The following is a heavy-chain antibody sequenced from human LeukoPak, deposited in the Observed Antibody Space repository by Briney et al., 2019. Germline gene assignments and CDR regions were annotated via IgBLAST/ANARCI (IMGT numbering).Heavy chain of an antibody. D-gene: IGHD6-19*01. CDR1: GFRFNTYW. J-gene: IGHJ3*02. V-gene: IGHV3-21*01. Sequence: PGGSLRLSCAASGFRFNTYWMSWVRQAPGKGLEWVSSILSNSYIYYADSVKGRFTISRDNAKNSLYLQMNSLRDEDTAVYYCARDSGHSGGNQNDALDIWGQGTMVTVSS. CDR2: ILSNSYI. CDR3: ARDSGHSGGNQNDALDI.